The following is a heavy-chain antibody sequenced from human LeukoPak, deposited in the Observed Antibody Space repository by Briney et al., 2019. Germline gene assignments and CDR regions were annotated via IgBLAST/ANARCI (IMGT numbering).Heavy chain of an antibody. CDR3: ARSYYDFWSGYLRPLYFDY. V-gene: IGHV4-39*07. Sequence: SETLSLTCTVSGGSISSSSYYWGWIRQPPGKGLEWIGSIYYSGSTYYNPSLKSRVTISVDTSKNQFSLKLSSVTAADTAVYYCARSYYDFWSGYLRPLYFDYWGQGTLVTVSS. CDR1: GGSISSSSYY. J-gene: IGHJ4*02. CDR2: IYYSGST. D-gene: IGHD3-3*01.